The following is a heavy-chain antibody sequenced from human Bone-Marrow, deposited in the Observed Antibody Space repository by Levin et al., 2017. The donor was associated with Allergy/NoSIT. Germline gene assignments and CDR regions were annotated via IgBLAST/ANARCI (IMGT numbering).Heavy chain of an antibody. CDR3: VNSYYDSSGNGGPTFDD. D-gene: IGHD3-22*01. V-gene: IGHV3-23*01. Sequence: GGSLRLSCEASGFTFSSRAMSWVRQAPGKGLEWVSGISGSGGNKYYADSVKGRFTISRDNSKNTMYLQMDSLRAEDTAAYHCVNSYYDSSGNGGPTFDDWGQGTLVTVSS. J-gene: IGHJ4*02. CDR2: ISGSGGNK. CDR1: GFTFSSRA.